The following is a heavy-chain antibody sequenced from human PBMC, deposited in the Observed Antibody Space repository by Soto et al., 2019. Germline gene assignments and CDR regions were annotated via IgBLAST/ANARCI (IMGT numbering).Heavy chain of an antibody. J-gene: IGHJ4*02. D-gene: IGHD4-17*01. CDR2: VYYRGRS. V-gene: IGHV4-39*01. CDR1: GGSGTNSSYY. CDR3: VSQRTTVLTQAYFDY. Sequence: SETLSLTCTVSGGSGTNSSYYWGWIRQSPGKGLEWIGSVYYRGRSYSKSSVKSRVTISVDTSKNQFSLNFNSVTAADTALYYCVSQRTTVLTQAYFDYWGPGALVTVSS.